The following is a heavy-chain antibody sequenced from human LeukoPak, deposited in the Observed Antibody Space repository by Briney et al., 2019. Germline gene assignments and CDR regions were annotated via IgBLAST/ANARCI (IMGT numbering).Heavy chain of an antibody. V-gene: IGHV4-34*01. CDR1: GGSISSYY. J-gene: IGHJ4*02. D-gene: IGHD2-15*01. CDR2: INHSGST. Sequence: SETLSLTCTVSGGSISSYYWSWIRQPPGKGLEWIGEINHSGSTNYNPSLKSRVTISVDTSKNQFSLKLSSVTAADTAVYYCARRGTYCSGGSCYETIDYWGQGTLVTVSS. CDR3: ARRGTYCSGGSCYETIDY.